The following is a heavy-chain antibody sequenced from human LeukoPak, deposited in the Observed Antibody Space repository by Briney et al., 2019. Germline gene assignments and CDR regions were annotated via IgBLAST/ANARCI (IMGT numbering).Heavy chain of an antibody. V-gene: IGHV3-11*04. D-gene: IGHD1-26*01. Sequence: PGGSLRLSCAASGFTFSDYYMSWVRQAPGKGLEWLSYISRSGSTIYYADSVKGRFTISRDNAKNSLYLQMNSLRAEDTAVYYCARRGAPYFYYYMGVWGKGTTVTVPS. CDR3: ARRGAPYFYYYMGV. CDR2: ISRSGSTI. CDR1: GFTFSDYY. J-gene: IGHJ6*03.